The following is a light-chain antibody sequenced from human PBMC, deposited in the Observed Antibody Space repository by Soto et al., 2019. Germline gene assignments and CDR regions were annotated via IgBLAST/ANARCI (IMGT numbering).Light chain of an antibody. Sequence: DIVMTQSPDSLAVSLGERATINCKSSQSILYSSDNKDYLLWYQQKPGQPPKLLMYWASTRESGVPDRFSGSGSGTDFTLTISSLQAEDVAVYYCQQYYNPPYTFGQGTKLEIK. CDR1: QSILYSSDNKDY. J-gene: IGKJ2*01. CDR3: QQYYNPPYT. CDR2: WAS. V-gene: IGKV4-1*01.